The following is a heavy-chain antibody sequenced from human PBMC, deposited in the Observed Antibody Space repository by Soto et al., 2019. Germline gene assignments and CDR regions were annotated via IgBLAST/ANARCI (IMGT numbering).Heavy chain of an antibody. V-gene: IGHV1-69*05. CDR1: GGTFSSYA. CDR3: ARDQV. CDR2: IIPIFGTA. J-gene: IGHJ3*01. Sequence: GASVKVSCKASGGTFSSYAISWVRQAPGQGLEWMGGIIPIFGTANYAQKFQGRVTMTRDTSISTAYMELSRLRSDDTAVYYCARDQVWGQGTMVTVSS.